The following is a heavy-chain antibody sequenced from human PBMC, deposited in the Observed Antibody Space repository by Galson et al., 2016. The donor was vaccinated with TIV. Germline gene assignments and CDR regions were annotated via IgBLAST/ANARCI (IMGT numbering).Heavy chain of an antibody. D-gene: IGHD7-27*01. Sequence: SGAEVKKPGGSLRLSCAASGFTFSSYALHWVRQAPGKALEWVGGISNDGSDKYYGDSVKGRFTISRDKSKNTLSLQMVSLRTEDTAVYYCARDPTGGSYHFDYWGQGALVIVS. CDR3: ARDPTGGSYHFDY. J-gene: IGHJ4*02. CDR2: ISNDGSDK. CDR1: GFTFSSYA. V-gene: IGHV3-30*04.